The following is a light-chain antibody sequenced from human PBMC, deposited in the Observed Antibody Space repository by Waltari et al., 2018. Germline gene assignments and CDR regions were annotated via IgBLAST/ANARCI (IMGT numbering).Light chain of an antibody. J-gene: IGKJ1*01. CDR2: EIS. CDR3: MQAAQFPWT. V-gene: IGKV2-24*01. Sequence: DIVVTQTPLSAPVTLGQPASISCRCSQSPVHSNGNTYLTWLQQRPGQPPRPLMYEISKRFSGVPDRFSGSGAGTVFTLKISRVEEEDVGVYYCMQAAQFPWTFGQGTKVEIK. CDR1: QSPVHSNGNTY.